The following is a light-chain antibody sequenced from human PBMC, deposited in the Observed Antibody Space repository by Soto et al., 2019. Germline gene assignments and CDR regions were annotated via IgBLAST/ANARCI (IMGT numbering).Light chain of an antibody. J-gene: IGKJ2*01. CDR2: GAS. Sequence: EILLTQSPGTLSLSPRERATLSCRASQSVRNSYLAWYQQKPGQAPRLLIYGASGRATGIPDRFSGSGSGTDFTLTSSRLEPEDFAVYYCQQYGSSPYTFGQGTKLEI. CDR1: QSVRNSY. V-gene: IGKV3-20*01. CDR3: QQYGSSPYT.